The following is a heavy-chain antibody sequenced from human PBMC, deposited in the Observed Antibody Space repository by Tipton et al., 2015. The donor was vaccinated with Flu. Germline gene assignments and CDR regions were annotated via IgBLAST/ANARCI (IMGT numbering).Heavy chain of an antibody. CDR2: LNWNGGST. V-gene: IGHV3-20*04. CDR1: GFAFDDYV. CDR3: TRSLDY. J-gene: IGHJ4*02. Sequence: VQLVQSGGGVVRPGGSLRLSCVASGFAFDDYVMSWVRQVPGKGLEWVSGLNWNGGSTHFADSVKGRFIISRDNGKNSLFLQMNSLRAEDTAFYYCTRSLDYWGQGTLVTVSS.